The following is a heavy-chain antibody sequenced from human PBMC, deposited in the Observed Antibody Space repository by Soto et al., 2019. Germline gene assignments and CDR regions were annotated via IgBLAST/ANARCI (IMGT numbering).Heavy chain of an antibody. CDR1: GFTFNSYD. CDR3: ARDEAAAGYYYGMDV. Sequence: GGSLRLSCAASGFTFNSYDMNWVRQAPGKGLEWVSSITSSSSYIYYADSVKGRFTISRDNAKNSLYLQMNSLRAEDTAVYYCARDEAAAGYYYGMDVWGQGTTVTVSS. CDR2: ITSSSSYI. D-gene: IGHD6-13*01. V-gene: IGHV3-21*01. J-gene: IGHJ6*02.